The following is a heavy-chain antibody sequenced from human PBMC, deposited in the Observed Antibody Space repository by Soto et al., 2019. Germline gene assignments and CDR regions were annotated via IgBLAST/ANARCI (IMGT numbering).Heavy chain of an antibody. V-gene: IGHV4-59*08. J-gene: IGHJ4*02. Sequence: SETLSLTSSVSGASISSYYWSWVRQPPGKGLEWIGYIDYSGNTNYSPSLKSRVTISVDTSKNQFSLNLSSVTAADTAVYYCARLRATINRYFDYWGQGTLVTVSS. CDR3: ARLRATINRYFDY. CDR2: IDYSGNT. D-gene: IGHD5-12*01. CDR1: GASISSYY.